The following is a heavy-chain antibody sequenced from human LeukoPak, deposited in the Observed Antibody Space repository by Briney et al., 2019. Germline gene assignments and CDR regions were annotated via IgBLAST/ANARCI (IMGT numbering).Heavy chain of an antibody. CDR3: AKDACSGSGGSCPFDY. Sequence: GGSLRLSCAASGFTFSSYEMNWVRQAPGKGLEWVAFIRYDGSNKYYADSVKGRFTISRDNSKNTLYLQMNSLRAEDTAVYYCAKDACSGSGGSCPFDYWGQGTLVTVSS. CDR2: IRYDGSNK. J-gene: IGHJ4*02. CDR1: GFTFSSYE. D-gene: IGHD2-15*01. V-gene: IGHV3-30*02.